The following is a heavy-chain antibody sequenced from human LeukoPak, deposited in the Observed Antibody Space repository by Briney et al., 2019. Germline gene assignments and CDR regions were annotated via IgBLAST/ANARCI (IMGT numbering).Heavy chain of an antibody. V-gene: IGHV3-23*01. CDR1: GSTFSSYA. J-gene: IGHJ3*02. D-gene: IGHD1-26*01. Sequence: GGSLRLSCAASGSTFSSYAMSWVRQAPGKGLEWVSGISGSGSSTYYADSVRGRFTISRDNSKNTLYLEMNSLRAEDTAVYYCATVIPRYSGSSVGAFDIWGQGTMVIVSS. CDR3: ATVIPRYSGSSVGAFDI. CDR2: ISGSGSST.